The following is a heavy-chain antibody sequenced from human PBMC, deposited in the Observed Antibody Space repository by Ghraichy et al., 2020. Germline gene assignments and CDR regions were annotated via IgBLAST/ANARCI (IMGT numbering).Heavy chain of an antibody. Sequence: GGSLRLSCAASGFTFSSYAMSWVRQAPGKGLEWVSAISGSGGSTYYADSVKGRFTISRDNSKNTLYLQMNSLRAEDTAVYYCAKQTDYDFWSGYWDWFDPWGHGTLVTVSS. D-gene: IGHD3-3*01. V-gene: IGHV3-23*01. J-gene: IGHJ5*02. CDR1: GFTFSSYA. CDR2: ISGSGGST. CDR3: AKQTDYDFWSGYWDWFDP.